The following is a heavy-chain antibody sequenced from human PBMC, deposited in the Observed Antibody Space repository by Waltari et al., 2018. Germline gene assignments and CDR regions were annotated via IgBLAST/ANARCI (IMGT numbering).Heavy chain of an antibody. Sequence: QMQLVQSGPEVKKPGTSVKVSCKASGFTFTSSAVQWVRQAREQRLEWIGWIVVGSGTTNYAQKFQERVTITRDMSTSTAYMELSSLRSEDTAVYYCAAEDCSSTSCRLYYYYGMDVWGQGTTVTVSS. V-gene: IGHV1-58*01. CDR2: IVVGSGTT. CDR1: GFTFTSSA. D-gene: IGHD2-2*01. CDR3: AAEDCSSTSCRLYYYYGMDV. J-gene: IGHJ6*02.